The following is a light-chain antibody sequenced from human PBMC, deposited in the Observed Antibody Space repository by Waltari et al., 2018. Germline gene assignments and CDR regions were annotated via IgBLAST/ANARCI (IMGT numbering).Light chain of an antibody. CDR2: DAS. J-gene: IGKJ1*01. V-gene: IGKV3-20*01. CDR1: QTVTSNF. Sequence: EIVLTQSPVTLSLSPRERATLSCRASQTVTSNFLAWYQQKPGQAPRLLIYDASNRVTGIPDRFSGSGSGTDFTLTITRLEPEDGAVYFCQQHGSSPRTFGQGTKVEIK. CDR3: QQHGSSPRT.